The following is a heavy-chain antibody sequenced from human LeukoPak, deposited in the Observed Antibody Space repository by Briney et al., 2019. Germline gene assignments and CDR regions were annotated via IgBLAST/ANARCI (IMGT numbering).Heavy chain of an antibody. V-gene: IGHV3-23*01. CDR2: ISGSGGST. J-gene: IGHJ4*02. CDR3: AKAIDIVVVVRILYYFDY. Sequence: GGSLRLSCAASGFTFSSYATSWVRQAPGKGLEWVSAISGSGGSTYYADSVKGRFTISRDNSKNTLYLQMNSLRAEDTAVYYCAKAIDIVVVVRILYYFDYWGQGTLVTVSS. D-gene: IGHD2-2*01. CDR1: GFTFSSYA.